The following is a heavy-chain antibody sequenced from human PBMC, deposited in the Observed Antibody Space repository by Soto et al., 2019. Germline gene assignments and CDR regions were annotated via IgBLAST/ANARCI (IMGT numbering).Heavy chain of an antibody. CDR2: IYHSGST. D-gene: IGHD4-17*01. CDR1: GGSISSGGYS. CDR3: VRGDYANAFDI. J-gene: IGHJ3*02. Sequence: QLQLQESGSGLVTPSQTLSLTCAVSGGSISSGGYSWNWIRQPPGKGLEWIGNIYHSGSTYYNASLKSRVTISVDRSKNQFSLKLSSVTAADTAVYYCVRGDYANAFDIWGQGTMVTVSS. V-gene: IGHV4-30-2*01.